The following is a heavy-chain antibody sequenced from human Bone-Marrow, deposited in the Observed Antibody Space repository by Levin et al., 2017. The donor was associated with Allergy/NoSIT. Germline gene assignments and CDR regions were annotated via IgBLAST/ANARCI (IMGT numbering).Heavy chain of an antibody. J-gene: IGHJ3*02. CDR2: ISWDGGST. V-gene: IGHV3-43*01. CDR1: GFTFDDYT. Sequence: GGSLRLSCAASGFTFDDYTMHWVRQAPGKGLEWVSLISWDGGSTYYADSVKGRFTISRDNSKNSLYLQMNSLRTEDTALYYCARVRMVRGAGAFDIWGQGTMVTVSS. CDR3: ARVRMVRGAGAFDI. D-gene: IGHD3-10*01.